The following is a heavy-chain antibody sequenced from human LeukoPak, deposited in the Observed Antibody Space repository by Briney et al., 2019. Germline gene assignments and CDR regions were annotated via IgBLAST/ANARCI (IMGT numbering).Heavy chain of an antibody. V-gene: IGHV6-1*01. CDR1: GDSVSSNSAS. CDR3: ARAFNYVMDV. Sequence: SQTLPLTCAISGDSVSSNSASWNWFRQSPSRGLEWLGRTYYRSKWYNRYAVSVESRITLNPDTSQNQFSLQLTSVTPEDTAVYYCARAFNYVMDVWGQGTTVTVSS. J-gene: IGHJ6*02. CDR2: TYYRSKWYN.